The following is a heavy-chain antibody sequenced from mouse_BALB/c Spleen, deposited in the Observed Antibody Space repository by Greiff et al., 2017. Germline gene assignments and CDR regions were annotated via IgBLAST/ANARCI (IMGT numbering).Heavy chain of an antibody. V-gene: IGHV1-4*02. CDR3: ARSAVNHWYFDV. Sequence: VQLQQSAAELARPGASVKMSCKASGYTFTSYTMHWVKQRPGQGLEWIGYINPSSGYTEYNQKFKDKTTLTADKSSSTAYMQLSSLTSEDSAVYYCARSAVNHWYFDVWGAGTTVTVSS. J-gene: IGHJ1*01. CDR2: INPSSGYT. CDR1: GYTFTSYT. D-gene: IGHD2-2*01.